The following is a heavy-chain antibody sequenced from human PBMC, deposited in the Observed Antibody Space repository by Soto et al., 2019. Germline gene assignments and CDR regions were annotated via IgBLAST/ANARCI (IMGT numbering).Heavy chain of an antibody. D-gene: IGHD2-8*01. CDR2: IYYSGST. V-gene: IGHV4-39*01. CDR1: GGSISSGGYY. J-gene: IGHJ4*02. CDR3: ASVYCTNGVCYFGVFDY. Sequence: SETLSLTCTVSGGSISSGGYYWGWIRQHPGKGLEWIGCIYYSGSTYYNPSLKSRVTISVDTSKNQFSLKLSSVTAADTAVYYCASVYCTNGVCYFGVFDYWGQGTLVTVSS.